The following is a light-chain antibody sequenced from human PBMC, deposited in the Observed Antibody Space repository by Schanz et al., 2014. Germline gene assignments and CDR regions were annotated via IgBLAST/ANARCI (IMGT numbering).Light chain of an antibody. CDR3: QSYDSGLSGPV. J-gene: IGLJ2*01. V-gene: IGLV2-14*03. Sequence: QSALTQPPSASGSPGQSVTISCTGTSSDVGNYNYVSWYQHHPGKAPKLMIHDVSNRPSGVSNRFSASKSGNTASLTISGLLAEDEADYYCQSYDSGLSGPVFGGGTKLTVL. CDR2: DVS. CDR1: SSDVGNYNY.